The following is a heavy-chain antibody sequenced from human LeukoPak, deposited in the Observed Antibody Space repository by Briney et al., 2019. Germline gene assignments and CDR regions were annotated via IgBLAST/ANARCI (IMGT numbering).Heavy chain of an antibody. D-gene: IGHD2-15*01. CDR3: ARRVAYYYYMDV. CDR2: IYYSGST. CDR1: GGSISSSSYY. Sequence: NTSETLSLTCTVSGGSISSSSYYWGWIRQPPGKGLEWIGSIYYSGSTYYNPSLKSRVTISVDTSKNQFSLKLSSVTAADTAVYYCARRVAYYYYMDVWGKGTTVTVSS. V-gene: IGHV4-39*07. J-gene: IGHJ6*03.